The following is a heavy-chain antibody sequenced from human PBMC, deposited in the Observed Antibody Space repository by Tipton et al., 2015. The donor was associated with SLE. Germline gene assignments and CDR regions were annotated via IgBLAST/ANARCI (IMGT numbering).Heavy chain of an antibody. J-gene: IGHJ3*02. D-gene: IGHD3-3*01. CDR2: IYYSGST. Sequence: TLSLTCTVSGGSISSGGYYWSWIRRHPGKGLEWIGYIYYSGSTYYNPSLKSRVTISVDTSKNQFSLKLSSVTAADTAVYYCARGYYDSWSGYYRGAFDIWGQGTMVTVSS. CDR1: GGSISSGGYY. CDR3: ARGYYDSWSGYYRGAFDI. V-gene: IGHV4-31*03.